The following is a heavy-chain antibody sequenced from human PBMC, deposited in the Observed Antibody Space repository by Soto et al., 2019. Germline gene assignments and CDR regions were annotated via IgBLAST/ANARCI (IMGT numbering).Heavy chain of an antibody. CDR1: GFTFSNAW. V-gene: IGHV3-15*07. J-gene: IGHJ6*02. Sequence: GGSLRLSCAASGFTFSNAWMNWVRQAPGKGLEWVGRIKSKTDGGTTDYAAPVKGRFTISRDDSKNTLYLQMNSLKTEDTAVYYCTTGLAAARYYYGMDVWGQGTTVTVSS. CDR2: IKSKTDGGTT. D-gene: IGHD6-13*01. CDR3: TTGLAAARYYYGMDV.